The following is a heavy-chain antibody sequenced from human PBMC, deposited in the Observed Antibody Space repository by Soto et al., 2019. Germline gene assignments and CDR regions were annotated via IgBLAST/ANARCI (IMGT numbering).Heavy chain of an antibody. D-gene: IGHD2-2*02. CDR3: AGHTPLFN. CDR1: GFNFNNYP. Sequence: QVQLVESGGGVVQPGRSLELSCEASGFNFNNYPMHWVRQAPGKGLEWVAVIWYDGTEKFYADSLKGRFTISRDNSKNTLFLQMNSLRAEDTAVYYCAGHTPLFNWGQGTLVTVSS. J-gene: IGHJ1*01. V-gene: IGHV3-33*01. CDR2: IWYDGTEK.